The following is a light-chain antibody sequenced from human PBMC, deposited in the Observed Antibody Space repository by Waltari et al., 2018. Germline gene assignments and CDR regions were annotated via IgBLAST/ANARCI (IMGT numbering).Light chain of an antibody. V-gene: IGKV3-15*01. CDR2: GAS. CDR1: QNVSSN. J-gene: IGKJ1*01. CDR3: QQYNNWPPGT. Sequence: EIVMTQSPATLSVSPGERATLYCRASQNVSSNLAWYQQKPGQAPRLLIHGASTRATGIPARFSGSGSGTEFTLTISSLQSEDFAVYYCQQYNNWPPGTFGQGTKVEIK.